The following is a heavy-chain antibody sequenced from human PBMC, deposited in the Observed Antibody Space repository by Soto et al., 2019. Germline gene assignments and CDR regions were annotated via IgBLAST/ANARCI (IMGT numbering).Heavy chain of an antibody. D-gene: IGHD3-10*01. J-gene: IGHJ4*02. V-gene: IGHV1-18*01. Sequence: QVHLVQSGAEVKKPGASVKVSCKCSGYTFTSYGIPWVRQAAGQGLEWMGWTSAHHDNTDYAQKLQGRVTGTRDTAASTAYMGLRSVRSDDGAVYYCARGRYGGYWGQGAVVSVSS. CDR3: ARGRYGGY. CDR1: GYTFTSYG. CDR2: TSAHHDNT.